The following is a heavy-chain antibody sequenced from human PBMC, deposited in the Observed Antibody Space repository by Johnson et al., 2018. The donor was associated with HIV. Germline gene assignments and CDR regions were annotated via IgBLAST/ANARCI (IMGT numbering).Heavy chain of an antibody. CDR3: ARGAPDSDAFDI. D-gene: IGHD3-22*01. CDR2: IGTAGDT. CDR1: GFTFSSYG. Sequence: VQLVESGGGLVQPVGSLRLSCAASGFTFSSYGMHWVRQATGKGLEWVSAIGTAGDTYYPGSVKGRFTISRDNSKNTLYLQMNSLRAGDTAVYYCARGAPDSDAFDIWGQGTRVTVSS. V-gene: IGHV3-13*01. J-gene: IGHJ3*02.